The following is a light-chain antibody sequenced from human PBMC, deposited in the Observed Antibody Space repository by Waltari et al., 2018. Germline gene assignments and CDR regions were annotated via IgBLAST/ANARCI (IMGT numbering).Light chain of an antibody. CDR2: AAS. CDR3: QQYNQWPYT. J-gene: IGKJ2*01. CDR1: QGISIN. V-gene: IGKV3-15*01. Sequence: ETVMTQSPVTLSVSPGERATLSCRPSQGISINLAWYQQIPGQAPRLLIYAASTTATGVPARFSGTGSGTDFTLTISNLQSEDFAVYFCQQYNQWPYTFGQGTRLELK.